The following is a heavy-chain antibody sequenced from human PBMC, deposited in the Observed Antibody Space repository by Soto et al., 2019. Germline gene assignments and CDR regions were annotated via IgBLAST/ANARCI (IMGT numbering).Heavy chain of an antibody. D-gene: IGHD2-2*01. CDR2: VSRHSSSI. V-gene: IGHV3-23*01. Sequence: DVQLLESGGGLVQPGGSLRLSCAASGFTLTNYAMSWVRQAPGKGLESVSVVSRHSSSIYYADSVRGRFTISRDNSKNPLYLKMNSLRAEDTAVYLCAKPNAWRASTSCWNDRFSPWSQGTVVPVCS. CDR3: AKPNAWRASTSCWNDRFSP. J-gene: IGHJ5*02. CDR1: GFTLTNYA.